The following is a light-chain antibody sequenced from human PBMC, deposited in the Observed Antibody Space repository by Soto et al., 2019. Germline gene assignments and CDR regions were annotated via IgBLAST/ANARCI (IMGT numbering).Light chain of an antibody. V-gene: IGKV3-20*01. CDR1: QSVSSNY. Sequence: EMVLTQSPGTLSLSPGERATLSCRASQSVSSNYLTWYQQKPGQAPRLLIYGASSRATGIPDRFSGSGSGTDFTLTISTLEPEDFAVYYCQQYGSSPFTFGPGTKVYIK. CDR3: QQYGSSPFT. CDR2: GAS. J-gene: IGKJ3*01.